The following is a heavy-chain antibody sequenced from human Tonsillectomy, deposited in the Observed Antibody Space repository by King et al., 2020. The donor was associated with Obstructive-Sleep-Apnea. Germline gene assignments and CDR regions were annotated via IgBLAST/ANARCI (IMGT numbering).Heavy chain of an antibody. J-gene: IGHJ6*02. D-gene: IGHD3-3*01. CDR1: GGSISSSSYY. CDR3: ARVGLTIFGVVYGLDV. Sequence: QLQESGPGLVKPSETLSLTCSVSGGSISSSSYYWGWIRQPPGKGLGWIGTIYYSGSTYYNPSLMIRVTLSVDTSKNQFSLKLSSVTAADTAVYYCARVGLTIFGVVYGLDVWGQGTTVTVSS. CDR2: IYYSGST. V-gene: IGHV4-39*07.